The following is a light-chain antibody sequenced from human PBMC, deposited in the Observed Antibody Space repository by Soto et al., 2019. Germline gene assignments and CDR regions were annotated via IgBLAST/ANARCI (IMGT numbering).Light chain of an antibody. CDR1: QSVSSN. CDR2: GAS. V-gene: IGKV3-15*01. Sequence: EIVMTQSPATLSVSPGERATLSCRASQSVSSNLAWYQQKPGQAPRLLIYGASTRATGIPARFSGSGSDTEFTLTLSSLQSEDVAVDYCQQYDSWPPLTFGGGTKVDIK. J-gene: IGKJ4*01. CDR3: QQYDSWPPLT.